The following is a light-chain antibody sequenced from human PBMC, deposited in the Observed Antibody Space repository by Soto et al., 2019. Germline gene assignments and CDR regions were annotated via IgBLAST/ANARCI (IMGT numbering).Light chain of an antibody. CDR1: KLGDKY. Sequence: SYELTQPPSVSVSPGQTASITCSGDKLGDKYVSWYHQKPGQSPVLVIYQGTRRPSGIPERFSGSNSGNTATLTISGTQAMDEADYYCQAWDNSLVVFGGGTKLTVL. CDR3: QAWDNSLVV. V-gene: IGLV3-1*01. J-gene: IGLJ2*01. CDR2: QGT.